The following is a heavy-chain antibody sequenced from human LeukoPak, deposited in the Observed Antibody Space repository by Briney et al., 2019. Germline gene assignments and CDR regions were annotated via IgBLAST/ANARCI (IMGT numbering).Heavy chain of an antibody. CDR2: ISSSGSTI. CDR3: AREIWSYYDSSGYLDY. CDR1: GFTFSDYY. Sequence: GGSLRLSCAASGFTFSDYYMSWIRQAPGKGLEWVSYISSSGSTIYYADSVKGRFTISRDNSKNTLYLQMNSLRAEDTAVYYCAREIWSYYDSSGYLDYWGQGTLVTVSS. V-gene: IGHV3-11*04. D-gene: IGHD3-22*01. J-gene: IGHJ4*02.